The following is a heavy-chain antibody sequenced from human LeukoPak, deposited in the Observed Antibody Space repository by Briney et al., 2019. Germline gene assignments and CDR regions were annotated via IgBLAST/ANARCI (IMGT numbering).Heavy chain of an antibody. V-gene: IGHV3-48*03. Sequence: GGSLRLSCAASGFSFRTYEMNWVRQAPGKGLEWVSYISSSGSTLYSSSSFKARFTISIHTANTSLYLQINSLTAEDTAVYYCARESRAGYDYVWEIYRYTGLDYWGQGTLVTVSS. CDR3: ARESRAGYDYVWEIYRYTGLDY. CDR2: ISSSGSTL. J-gene: IGHJ4*02. CDR1: GFSFRTYE. D-gene: IGHD3-16*02.